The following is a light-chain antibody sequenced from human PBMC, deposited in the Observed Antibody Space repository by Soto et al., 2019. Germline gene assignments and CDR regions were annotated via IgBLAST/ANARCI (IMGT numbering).Light chain of an antibody. V-gene: IGKV3-11*01. CDR2: DAS. J-gene: IGKJ4*01. CDR3: QHRLNWPLT. Sequence: PGERAIISCRASQSVSTFFAWYQQKPGQAPRLLIYDASKRATGIPARFSGSGSGTDFTLTISSLEPEDFAVYYCQHRLNWPLTFGGGTTVELK. CDR1: QSVSTF.